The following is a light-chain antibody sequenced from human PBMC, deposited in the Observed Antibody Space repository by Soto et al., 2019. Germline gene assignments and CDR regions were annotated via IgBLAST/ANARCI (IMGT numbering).Light chain of an antibody. CDR3: QQYNHWPPIT. Sequence: IVLTQSPGTLSLSPWESATLSCRASQTVSRNLAWYQQRPGQAPRLLIYDISNRAAGVPARFSGSGSGTEFTLTISSLQSEDFALYDGQQYNHWPPITFGPGTRLEIK. CDR2: DIS. V-gene: IGKV3-15*01. CDR1: QTVSRN. J-gene: IGKJ5*01.